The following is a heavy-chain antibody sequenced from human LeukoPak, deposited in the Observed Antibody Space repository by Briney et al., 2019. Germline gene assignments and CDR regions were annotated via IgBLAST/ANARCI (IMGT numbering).Heavy chain of an antibody. V-gene: IGHV3-48*01. CDR2: ISSSSSII. Sequence: GGSLRLSCAASGFTFSSYSMNWVRQAPGKGLEWVSYISSSSSIIYYADSVKGRFTISRDNAKNSLYLQMNNLRAEDTAVYYCARDLYDSGAYSSPIDYWGQGTLVTVSS. CDR1: GFTFSSYS. J-gene: IGHJ4*02. CDR3: ARDLYDSGAYSSPIDY. D-gene: IGHD3-22*01.